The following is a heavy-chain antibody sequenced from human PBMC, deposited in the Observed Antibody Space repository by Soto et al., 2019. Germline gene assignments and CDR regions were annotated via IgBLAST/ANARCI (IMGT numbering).Heavy chain of an antibody. D-gene: IGHD6-13*01. V-gene: IGHV4-34*01. CDR1: GGSFSGYY. CDR3: ARGPGIAAAGVALYYYGMEV. Sequence: SETLSLTCAVYGGSFSGYYWSWIRQPPGKGLEWIGEINHSGSTNYNPSLKSRVTISVDTSKNQFSLKLSSVTAADTAVYYCARGPGIAAAGVALYYYGMEVWGQGTTVTVSS. J-gene: IGHJ6*02. CDR2: INHSGST.